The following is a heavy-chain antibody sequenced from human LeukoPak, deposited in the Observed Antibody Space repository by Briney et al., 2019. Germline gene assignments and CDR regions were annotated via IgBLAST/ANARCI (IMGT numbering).Heavy chain of an antibody. CDR2: IDPSDSYT. CDR1: GYSFTSYW. D-gene: IGHD5-12*01. J-gene: IGHJ4*02. V-gene: IGHV5-10-1*01. CDR3: AGLRYSGSGG. Sequence: GESLKISCKGSGYSFTSYWNSRGRQMPGKGLEWMGRIDPSDSYTDYSPSFQGHVTISADKSISTAYLQWSSVKASDTSMYNSAGLRYSGSGGWGQGNMVTVSS.